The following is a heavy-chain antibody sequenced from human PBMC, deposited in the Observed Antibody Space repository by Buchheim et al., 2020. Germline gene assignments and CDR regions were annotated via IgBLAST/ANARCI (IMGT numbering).Heavy chain of an antibody. Sequence: QVQLVESGGGVVQPGRSLTLSCAASGFTFSSYAIHWVRQAPGKGLEWVAVISYDGSNKHYSDSVKGRFTISRDTSKKTLYLQMNSLRAEDTAVYYCAKDYYNSSGYYFTYYYYGLDVWGQGTT. J-gene: IGHJ6*02. CDR2: ISYDGSNK. D-gene: IGHD3-22*01. V-gene: IGHV3-30*18. CDR1: GFTFSSYA. CDR3: AKDYYNSSGYYFTYYYYGLDV.